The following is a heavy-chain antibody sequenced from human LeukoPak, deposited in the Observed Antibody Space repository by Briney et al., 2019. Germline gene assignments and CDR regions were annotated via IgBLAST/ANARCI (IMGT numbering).Heavy chain of an antibody. J-gene: IGHJ4*02. D-gene: IGHD6-6*01. V-gene: IGHV1-18*01. CDR3: ARGGRVAARRPFEY. Sequence: ASVKVSRKASGYTFTSYGISWVRQAPGQGLEWMGWISAYNGNTNYAQKLQGRVTMTRDTSTSTVYMELSSLRSEDTAVYYCARGGRVAARRPFEYWGQGTLVTVSS. CDR2: ISAYNGNT. CDR1: GYTFTSYG.